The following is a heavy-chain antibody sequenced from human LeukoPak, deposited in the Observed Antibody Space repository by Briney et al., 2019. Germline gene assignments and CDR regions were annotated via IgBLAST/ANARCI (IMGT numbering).Heavy chain of an antibody. CDR1: GGSFSGYY. D-gene: IGHD1-26*01. CDR3: ARNDLGSYYAFDI. J-gene: IGHJ3*02. V-gene: IGHV4-34*01. Sequence: SETLSLTCAVYGGSFSGYYWSWIRQPPGKGLEWIGEINHSGSTNYNPSLKSRVTISVDTSKNQFSLKLSSVTAADTAVYYCARNDLGSYYAFDIWGQGTMVTVSS. CDR2: INHSGST.